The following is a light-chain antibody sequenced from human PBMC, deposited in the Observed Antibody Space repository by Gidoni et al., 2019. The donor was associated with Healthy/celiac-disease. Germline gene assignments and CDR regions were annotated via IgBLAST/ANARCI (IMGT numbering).Light chain of an antibody. Sequence: SYELTQPPSVSVSPGQTARITCSGEALPKQYAYWYQQKPGQAPVLVIYKDSERPSGIPERFSGSSSGTTVTLTISGVQAEDEADYYCQSADSSGTYVVFGGGTKLT. CDR3: QSADSSGTYVV. J-gene: IGLJ2*01. V-gene: IGLV3-25*03. CDR1: ALPKQY. CDR2: KDS.